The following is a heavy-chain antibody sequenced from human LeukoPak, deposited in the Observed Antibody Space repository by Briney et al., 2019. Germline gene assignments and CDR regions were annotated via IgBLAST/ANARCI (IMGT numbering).Heavy chain of an antibody. J-gene: IGHJ4*02. CDR2: IYPGDSAT. CDR3: ARLGRYDNSGYYYAY. Sequence: PGESLKISCQGSGSSFTNYWIGWVRQLPGKGLEWMGIIYPGDSATRYSPSFQGQVTISADKSISTAYLQWSSLKASDTAMYYCARLGRYDNSGYYYAYWGQGIQVTVSS. D-gene: IGHD3-22*01. V-gene: IGHV5-51*01. CDR1: GSSFTNYW.